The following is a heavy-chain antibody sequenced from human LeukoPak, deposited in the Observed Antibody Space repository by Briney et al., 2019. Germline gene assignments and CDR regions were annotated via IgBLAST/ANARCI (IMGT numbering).Heavy chain of an antibody. D-gene: IGHD2/OR15-2a*01. J-gene: IGHJ6*02. CDR1: GYTFTSYG. CDR3: ARDSLVEYFGSYYYYYYGMDV. CDR2: ISAYNGNT. Sequence: ASVNVSCKASGYTFTSYGISWVRQAPGQGLEWMGWISAYNGNTNYAQKLQGRVTMTTDTSTSTAYMELRSLRSDDTAVYYCARDSLVEYFGSYYYYYYGMDVWGQGTTVTVSS. V-gene: IGHV1-18*01.